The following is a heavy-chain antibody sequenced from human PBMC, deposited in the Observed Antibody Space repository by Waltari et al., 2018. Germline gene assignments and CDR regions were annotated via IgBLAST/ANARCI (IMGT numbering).Heavy chain of an antibody. CDR3: ARLGYYGSGSYYPPPDY. J-gene: IGHJ4*02. CDR1: GGTFSSYA. V-gene: IGHV1-69*14. CDR2: IIPSFGTA. Sequence: QVQLVQSGAEVKKPGSSVKVSCKASGGTFSSYAISWVRQAPGQGLEWMGGIIPSFGTANYAQKFQGRVTITADKSTSTAYMELSSLRSEDTAVYYWARLGYYGSGSYYPPPDYWGQGTLVTVSS. D-gene: IGHD3-10*01.